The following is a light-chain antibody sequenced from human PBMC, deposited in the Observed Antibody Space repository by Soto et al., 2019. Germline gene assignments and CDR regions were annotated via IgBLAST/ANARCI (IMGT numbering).Light chain of an antibody. V-gene: IGKV3-20*01. CDR1: QSVSSTY. CDR3: QQYGSSPYT. Sequence: PGDGATLSCRTSQSVSSTYLAWYQQKPGQAPRLLIYGSSSRATGIPDRFSGSGSGTDFTLTISRLEPEDFAVYYCQQYGSSPYTFGQGTKLEIK. CDR2: GSS. J-gene: IGKJ2*01.